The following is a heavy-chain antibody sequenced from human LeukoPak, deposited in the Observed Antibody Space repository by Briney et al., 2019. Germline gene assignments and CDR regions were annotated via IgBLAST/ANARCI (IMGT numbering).Heavy chain of an antibody. CDR2: IYHSGST. D-gene: IGHD2-2*01. V-gene: IGHV4-38-2*02. CDR3: ARGSGIVVVPAAIGWFDP. J-gene: IGHJ5*02. Sequence: SETLSLTCTVSGYSISSGYYWGWIRQPPGKGLEWIGSIYHSGSTYYNPSLKGRVTISVDTSKNQFSLKLSSVTAADTAVYYCARGSGIVVVPAAIGWFDPWGQGTLVTVSS. CDR1: GYSISSGYY.